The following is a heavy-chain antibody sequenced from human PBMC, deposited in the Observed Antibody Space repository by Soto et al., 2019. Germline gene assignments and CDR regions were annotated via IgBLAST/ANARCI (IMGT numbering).Heavy chain of an antibody. CDR2: IYPGDSDT. CDR3: ARHTSNFRYYYYDMDV. D-gene: IGHD2-2*01. V-gene: IGHV5-51*01. CDR1: GYTFTDYW. J-gene: IGHJ6*01. Sequence: PGESLKISCKGSGYTFTDYWIGWVRQLPGKGLEWMGIIYPGDSDTRYSPSFQGHVTITVDKSTNTAYLQWNTLRASDTAMYYCARHTSNFRYYYYDMDVWGQGTTVTVSS.